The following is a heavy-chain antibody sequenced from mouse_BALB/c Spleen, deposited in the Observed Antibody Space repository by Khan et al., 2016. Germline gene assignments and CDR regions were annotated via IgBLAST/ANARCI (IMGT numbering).Heavy chain of an antibody. D-gene: IGHD1-1*02. CDR2: ISYSGST. J-gene: IGHJ2*01. CDR3: SGDYGHFFDY. Sequence: EVQLQESGPSLVKPSQTLSLTCSVTGDSITSGYWNWIRKFPGNKLEYMGYISYSGSTYYNPSLKSRISITRDTSKITYYLQLNALTTEDPATDYCSGDYGHFFDYWGQGTTLTVSS. V-gene: IGHV3-8*02. CDR1: GDSITSGY.